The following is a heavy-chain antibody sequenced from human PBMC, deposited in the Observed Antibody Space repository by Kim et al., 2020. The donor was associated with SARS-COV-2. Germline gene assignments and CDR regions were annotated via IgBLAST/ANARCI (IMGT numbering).Heavy chain of an antibody. CDR1: GGTFSSYA. D-gene: IGHD3-22*01. CDR2: IIPIFGTA. CDR3: AGSSGYYYPFDY. V-gene: IGHV1-69*13. J-gene: IGHJ4*02. Sequence: SVKVSCKASGGTFSSYAISWVRQAPGQGLEWMGGIIPIFGTANYAQKFQGRVTITADESTSTAYMELSSLRSEDTAVYYCAGSSGYYYPFDYWGQGTLVTVSS.